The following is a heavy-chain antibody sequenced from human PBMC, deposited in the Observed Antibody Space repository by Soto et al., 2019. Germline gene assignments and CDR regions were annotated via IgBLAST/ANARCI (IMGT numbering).Heavy chain of an antibody. CDR3: ATPMAEYYYYYGMDV. CDR2: ISYDGSNK. J-gene: IGHJ6*02. CDR1: GFTFSSYA. Sequence: QVQLVESGGGVVQPGRSLRLSCAASGFTFSSYAMHWVRQAPGKGLEWVAVISYDGSNKNYADSVKGRLTISRDNSKHTLYLQMNSLRAEDTAVYYCATPMAEYYYYYGMDVWGQGTTVAVSS. V-gene: IGHV3-30-3*01.